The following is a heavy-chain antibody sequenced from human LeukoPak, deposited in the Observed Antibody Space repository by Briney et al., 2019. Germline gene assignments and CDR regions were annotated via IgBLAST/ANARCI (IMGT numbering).Heavy chain of an antibody. CDR3: ARGTQCSGGSCYSGGY. CDR2: ISSSSSYI. CDR1: GFAFSSYS. D-gene: IGHD2-15*01. V-gene: IGHV3-21*01. Sequence: GGSLRLSCAASGFAFSSYSMNWVRQAPGKGLEWVSSISSSSSYIYYADSVKGRFTISRDNAKNSLYLQMNSLRAEDTAVYYCARGTQCSGGSCYSGGYWGQGTLVTVSS. J-gene: IGHJ4*02.